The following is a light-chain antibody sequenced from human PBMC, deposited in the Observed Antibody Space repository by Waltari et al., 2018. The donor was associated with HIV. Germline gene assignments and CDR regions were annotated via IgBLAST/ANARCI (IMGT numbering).Light chain of an antibody. Sequence: ESLAVSLGERATINCKSSQTIFYKSNNKNYLAWYQRKPGQSPKLLISWASNREFGVPDRFSGSGSGTDFTLTINNLQAEDVAVYYCQQFYRTPYTFGQGTRLEFK. J-gene: IGKJ2*01. CDR2: WAS. V-gene: IGKV4-1*01. CDR1: QTIFYKSNNKNY. CDR3: QQFYRTPYT.